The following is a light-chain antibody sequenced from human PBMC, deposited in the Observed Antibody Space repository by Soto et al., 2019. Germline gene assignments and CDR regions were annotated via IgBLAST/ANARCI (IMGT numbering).Light chain of an antibody. CDR2: KAS. CDR1: QSVSSW. V-gene: IGKV1-5*03. CDR3: QQYYIWGLT. J-gene: IGKJ4*01. Sequence: DIQMTQSPSTLSASVGDRVTITCRASQSVSSWLAWYQQKPGKAPKLLIYKASSLESGVPSRFSGSGSGTEFTLTISSLQPDDFATYYCQQYYIWGLTFGGGTKVEIK.